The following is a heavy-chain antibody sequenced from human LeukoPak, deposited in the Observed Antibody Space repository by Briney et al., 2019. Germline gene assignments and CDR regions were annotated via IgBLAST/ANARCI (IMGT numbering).Heavy chain of an antibody. J-gene: IGHJ4*02. D-gene: IGHD4-23*01. Sequence: SETLSLTCTVSGGSISSSSSYWGWIRQPPGKGLEWIGTIYYSGSTYYNASLKSRVTTSADTSKNQFSLKLSSVTAADTAVYYCARTTVATQFDYWGQGTLATVSS. CDR1: GGSISSSSSY. CDR2: IYYSGST. CDR3: ARTTVATQFDY. V-gene: IGHV4-39*01.